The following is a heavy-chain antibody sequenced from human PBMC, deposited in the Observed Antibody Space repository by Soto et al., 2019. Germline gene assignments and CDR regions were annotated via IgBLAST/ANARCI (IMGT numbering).Heavy chain of an antibody. Sequence: QVQLVQSGAEVKKPGSSVKVSCKASGGTFSSYAISWVRQAPGQGLEWMGGIIPIFGTANYAQKFQGRVTITADESTSTAYMELSSLRSEDTAVDYCATPRRDYDGHHYYYGMDVWGQGTTVTVSS. CDR1: GGTFSSYA. CDR3: ATPRRDYDGHHYYYGMDV. CDR2: IIPIFGTA. J-gene: IGHJ6*02. D-gene: IGHD4-17*01. V-gene: IGHV1-69*12.